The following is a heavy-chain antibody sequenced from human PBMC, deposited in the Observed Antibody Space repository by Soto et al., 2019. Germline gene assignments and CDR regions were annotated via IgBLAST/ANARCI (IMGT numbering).Heavy chain of an antibody. V-gene: IGHV3-30*03. D-gene: IGHD6-19*01. Sequence: QVRLVESGGGVVQPGRSLRLSCAASGFNFGVFGMHWVRQAPGKGLEWLSVLSYEGSEEYYADSVRGRFTISRDNSKNTLXLQMDSLRVDDTGVYYCALTRRSSLLEVAGPGFEYWGQGTLVTVS. J-gene: IGHJ4*02. CDR3: ALTRRSSLLEVAGPGFEY. CDR2: LSYEGSEE. CDR1: GFNFGVFG.